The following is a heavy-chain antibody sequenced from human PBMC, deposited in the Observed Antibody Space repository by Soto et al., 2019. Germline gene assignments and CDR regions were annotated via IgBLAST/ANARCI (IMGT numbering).Heavy chain of an antibody. J-gene: IGHJ6*02. D-gene: IGHD6-19*01. Sequence: GEPLKISCKGSGYSFTSYWISWVRQMPGKGLEWMGRIDPSDSYTNYSPSFQGHVTISADKSISTAYLQWSSLKASDATMYYCARISSGWYSGRYYYYGMDVWGQGTTVTVPS. CDR2: IDPSDSYT. CDR3: ARISSGWYSGRYYYYGMDV. V-gene: IGHV5-10-1*01. CDR1: GYSFTSYW.